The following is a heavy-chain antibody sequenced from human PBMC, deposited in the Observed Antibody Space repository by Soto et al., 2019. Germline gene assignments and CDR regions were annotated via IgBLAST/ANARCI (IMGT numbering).Heavy chain of an antibody. V-gene: IGHV3-30*18. J-gene: IGHJ4*02. Sequence: QSHSYTASEVTFSSYGAHWVRPAPGKGLEWVAVISYDGSNKYYADSVKGRFTISRDNSKNTLYLQMNSLRAEDTAVYYCAKADQWDYDGKFDYWGQGNLVNVSS. CDR3: AKADQWDYDGKFDY. CDR1: EVTFSSYG. D-gene: IGHD4-17*01. CDR2: ISYDGSNK.